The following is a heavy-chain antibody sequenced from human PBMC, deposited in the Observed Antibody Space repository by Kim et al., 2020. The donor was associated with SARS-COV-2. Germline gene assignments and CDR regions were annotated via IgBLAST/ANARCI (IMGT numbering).Heavy chain of an antibody. J-gene: IGHJ5*02. Sequence: GGSLRLSCAASGFTFSSYAMHWVRQAPGKGLEWVAVISYDGSNKYYADSVKGRFTISRDNSKNTLYLQMNSLRAEDTAVYYCAGGWFDPWGQGTLVTVSS. D-gene: IGHD3-16*01. CDR3: AGGWFDP. CDR1: GFTFSSYA. CDR2: ISYDGSNK. V-gene: IGHV3-30*04.